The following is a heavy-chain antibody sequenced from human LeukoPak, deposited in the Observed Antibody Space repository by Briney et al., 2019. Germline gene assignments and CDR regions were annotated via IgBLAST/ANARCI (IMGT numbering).Heavy chain of an antibody. CDR2: IKHSGST. CDR1: GGSFSGYY. J-gene: IGHJ6*03. D-gene: IGHD5-18*01. CDR3: ARLQNRRGCSSFNSYYYYYYMDV. Sequence: PSETLSLTCAVYGGSFSGYYWRWIRQPPGEGLEWIGEIKHSGSTNHNPSLKSRVTISVDTSKNQFSLKLSSVTAADTAVYYCARLQNRRGCSSFNSYYYYYYMDVWGKGTTVTVSS. V-gene: IGHV4-34*01.